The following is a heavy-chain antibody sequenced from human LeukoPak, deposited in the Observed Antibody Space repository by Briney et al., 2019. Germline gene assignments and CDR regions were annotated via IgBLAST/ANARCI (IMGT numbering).Heavy chain of an antibody. Sequence: QPGRSLRLSCAASGFTFDNYAMHWVRQVPGKGLEWVSGISWNSGSIGYADSVKGRFTISRDNAKNSLYLQMNSLRAEDTAVYYCARALKDLRRRIGGTTTFEYYYYMDVWGKGTTVIISS. J-gene: IGHJ6*03. CDR1: GFTFDNYA. V-gene: IGHV3-9*01. D-gene: IGHD1-26*01. CDR2: ISWNSGSI. CDR3: ARALKDLRRRIGGTTTFEYYYYMDV.